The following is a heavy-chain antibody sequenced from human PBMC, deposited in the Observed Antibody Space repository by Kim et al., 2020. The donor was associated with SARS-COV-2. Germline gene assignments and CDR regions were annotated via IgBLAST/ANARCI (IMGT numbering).Heavy chain of an antibody. CDR1: GYTFTSYG. Sequence: ASVKVSCKASGYTFTSYGISWVRQAPGQGLEWMGWISAYNGNTNYAQKLQGRVTMTTDTSTSTAYMELRSLRSDDTAVYYCARADILTHTGWVDYWGQGTLVTVSS. CDR2: ISAYNGNT. J-gene: IGHJ4*02. D-gene: IGHD3-9*01. V-gene: IGHV1-18*01. CDR3: ARADILTHTGWVDY.